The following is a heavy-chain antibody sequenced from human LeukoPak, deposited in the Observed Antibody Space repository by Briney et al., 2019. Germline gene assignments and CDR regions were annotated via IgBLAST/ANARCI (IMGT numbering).Heavy chain of an antibody. CDR3: ARVSTVATTNDAFDI. CDR2: INPNSGGT. CDR1: GYTFTGYY. D-gene: IGHD5-12*01. V-gene: IGHV1-2*04. Sequence: ASVKVSCKASGYTFTGYYMHWVRQAPGQGLEWMGWINPNSGGTNYAQKFQGWVTMTRDTSISTAYMELSRLRSDDTAVYYCARVSTVATTNDAFDIWGQGTMVTVSS. J-gene: IGHJ3*02.